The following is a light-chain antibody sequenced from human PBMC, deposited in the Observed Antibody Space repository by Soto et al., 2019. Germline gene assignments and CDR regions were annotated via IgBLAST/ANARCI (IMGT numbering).Light chain of an antibody. CDR2: AAS. Sequence: DIQMTQSPPSLSASVGDRVTITCRASQDISNDLGWFQQKPGTAPKRLIYAASTLQSGVPSRFSGSGSGTDFTLTISSLQPEDFAIYYCQQHSRYPRTFGQGTKVESK. CDR3: QQHSRYPRT. V-gene: IGKV1-17*01. CDR1: QDISND. J-gene: IGKJ1*01.